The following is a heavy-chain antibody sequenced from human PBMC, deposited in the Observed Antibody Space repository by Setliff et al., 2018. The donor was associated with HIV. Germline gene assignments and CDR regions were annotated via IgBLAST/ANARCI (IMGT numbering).Heavy chain of an antibody. V-gene: IGHV1-2*02. CDR1: GYLFTGYY. Sequence: ASVQVSCKASGYLFTGYYMHWVRQAPGQGLEWMGWINVNSSGTKYAQKFQGRVTMTRDTSISTAYMEVSSLRSDDTAVYYCAREGSPIYYFDYWSQGTLVTVSS. D-gene: IGHD3-10*01. CDR3: AREGSPIYYFDY. CDR2: INVNSSGT. J-gene: IGHJ4*02.